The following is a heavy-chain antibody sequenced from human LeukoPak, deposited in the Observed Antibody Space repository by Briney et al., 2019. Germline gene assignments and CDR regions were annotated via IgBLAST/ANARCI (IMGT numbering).Heavy chain of an antibody. CDR3: ASLRWGQYFDY. CDR1: GGSFSGYY. Sequence: PSETLSLTCAVYGGSFSGYYWSWIRQPPGKGLEWIGEINHSGSTYYNPSLKSRVTISVDTSKNQFSLKLSSVTAADTAVYYCASLRWGQYFDYWGQGTLVTVSS. CDR2: INHSGST. D-gene: IGHD4-23*01. J-gene: IGHJ4*02. V-gene: IGHV4-34*01.